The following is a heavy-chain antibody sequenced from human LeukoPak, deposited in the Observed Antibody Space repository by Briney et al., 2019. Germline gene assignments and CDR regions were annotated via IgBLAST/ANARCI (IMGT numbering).Heavy chain of an antibody. V-gene: IGHV3-7*01. J-gene: IGHJ4*02. CDR1: GFTFSNYW. D-gene: IGHD1-26*01. Sequence: GGSLRLSCAAPGFTFSNYWMSWVRQAPGKGLEWVANIRPDAGEIYYVDSLKGRFIISRDNAKNSLYLQMNSLRVDDTAVYFCARDKIMGATRFDYWGQGALVTVSS. CDR2: IRPDAGEI. CDR3: ARDKIMGATRFDY.